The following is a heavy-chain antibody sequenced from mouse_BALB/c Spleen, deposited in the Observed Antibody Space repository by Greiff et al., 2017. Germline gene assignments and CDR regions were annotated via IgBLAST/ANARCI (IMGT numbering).Heavy chain of an antibody. J-gene: IGHJ2*01. CDR3: ARHEAYYGNYDPPFDY. D-gene: IGHD2-10*01. CDR1: GFTFSSYA. Sequence: DVMLVESGGGLVKPGGSLKLSCAASGFTFSSYAMSWVRQTPEKRLEWVATISSGGSYTYYPDSVKGRFTISRDNAKNTLYLQMSSLRSEDTAMYYCARHEAYYGNYDPPFDYWGQGTTLTVSS. V-gene: IGHV5-9-3*01. CDR2: ISSGGSYT.